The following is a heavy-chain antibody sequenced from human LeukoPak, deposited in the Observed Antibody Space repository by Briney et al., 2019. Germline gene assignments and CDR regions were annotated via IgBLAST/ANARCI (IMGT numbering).Heavy chain of an antibody. J-gene: IGHJ4*02. CDR2: IYYSGGT. CDR1: GGSISSSSYY. CDR3: ARDSYGSGADY. Sequence: PSETLSLTCTVSGGSISSSSYYWGWIRQPPGKGLEWIGSIYYSGGTYYNPSLKSRVTISVDTSKNQFSLKLSSVTAADTAVYYCARDSYGSGADYWGQGTLVTVSS. V-gene: IGHV4-39*07. D-gene: IGHD3-10*01.